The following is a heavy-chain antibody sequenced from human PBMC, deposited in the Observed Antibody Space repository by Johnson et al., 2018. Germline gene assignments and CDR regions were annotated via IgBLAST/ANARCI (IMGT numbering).Heavy chain of an antibody. J-gene: IGHJ6*02. CDR2: ISWNSGSI. CDR1: GFSFDDYA. V-gene: IGHV3-9*01. Sequence: VQLQEWGGGLVQHGRTLGLSCAASGFSFDDYAMHWVRQAPGKGLEWVSGISWNSGSIGYADSVKGRFTISRDNAKNSLYLQMNSLRAEDTALYYCAKDIVRGVFYYYYGMDVWGQGTTVTVSS. CDR3: AKDIVRGVFYYYYGMDV. D-gene: IGHD3-10*01.